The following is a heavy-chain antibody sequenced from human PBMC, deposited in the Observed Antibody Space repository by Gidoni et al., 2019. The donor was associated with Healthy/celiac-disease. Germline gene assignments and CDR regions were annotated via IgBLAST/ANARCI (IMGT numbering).Heavy chain of an antibody. D-gene: IGHD6-19*01. Sequence: EVQLVESGGGLVKPGGSLRLSCAASGFTFSNAWMSWVRQAPGKGLEWVGRIKSKTDGGTTDYAAPVKGRFTISRDDSKNTLYLQMNSLKTEDTAVYYCTTGSGWDDGFDYWGQGTLVTVSS. CDR1: GFTFSNAW. J-gene: IGHJ4*02. CDR2: IKSKTDGGTT. V-gene: IGHV3-15*01. CDR3: TTGSGWDDGFDY.